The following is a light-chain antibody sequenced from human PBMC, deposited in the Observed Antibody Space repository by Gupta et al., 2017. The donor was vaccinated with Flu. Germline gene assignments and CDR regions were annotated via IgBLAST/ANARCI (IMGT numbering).Light chain of an antibody. Sequence: DIQITQSPSTLSASVGERVTITCRASQSISSWLAWYQQKPGKAPKLLIYKASSLESGVPSRFSGSGSGTEFTLTISSLQPDDFATYYCQQDNSYPYTFGQGTKMEIK. CDR3: QQDNSYPYT. CDR2: KAS. J-gene: IGKJ2*01. V-gene: IGKV1-5*03. CDR1: QSISSW.